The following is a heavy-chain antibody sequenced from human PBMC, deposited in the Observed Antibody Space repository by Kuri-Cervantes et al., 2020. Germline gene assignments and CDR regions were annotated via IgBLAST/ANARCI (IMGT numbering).Heavy chain of an antibody. D-gene: IGHD3-10*01. CDR2: ISYDGSNK. CDR3: ARESGGIWFGELSKFDY. CDR1: GFTFSSYA. Sequence: GGSLRLSCAASGFTFSSYAMHWVRQAPGKGLEWVAVISYDGSNKYYADSVKGRFTISRDNSKNTLYLQMNSLRAEDTAVYYCARESGGIWFGELSKFDYWGQGTLVTVSS. J-gene: IGHJ4*02. V-gene: IGHV3-30-3*01.